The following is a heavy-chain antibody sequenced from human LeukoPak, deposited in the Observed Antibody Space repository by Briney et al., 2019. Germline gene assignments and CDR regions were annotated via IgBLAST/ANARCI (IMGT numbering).Heavy chain of an antibody. V-gene: IGHV3-48*01. D-gene: IGHD1-1*01. J-gene: IGHJ4*02. CDR2: ISSSSTI. CDR1: GFTFSSYS. Sequence: GGSLRLSCAASGFTFSSYSMNWVRQAPGKGLEWVSYISSSSTIYYADSVKGRFTISRDNAKNSLYLQMNSLRAEDTAVYYCARDEYNWNDVLDYWGQGTLVTVSS. CDR3: ARDEYNWNDVLDY.